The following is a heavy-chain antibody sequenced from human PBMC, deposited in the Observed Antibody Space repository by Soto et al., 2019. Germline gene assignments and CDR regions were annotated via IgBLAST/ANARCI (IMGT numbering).Heavy chain of an antibody. V-gene: IGHV1-2*04. CDR1: GYTFTGYY. CDR2: INPNSGGT. CDR3: AIAASGYCSSTSCGNYYYGMDV. D-gene: IGHD2-2*01. J-gene: IGHJ6*02. Sequence: GSVKVSCKASGYTFTGYYMHWVLQAPGEGLEWMGWINPNSGGTNYAQKFQGWVTMTRDTSISTAYMELSRLRSDDTAVYYCAIAASGYCSSTSCGNYYYGMDVWGQGTTVTVSS.